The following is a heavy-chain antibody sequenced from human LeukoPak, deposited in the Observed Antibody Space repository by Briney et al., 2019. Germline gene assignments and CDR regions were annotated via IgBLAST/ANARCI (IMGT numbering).Heavy chain of an antibody. D-gene: IGHD5-24*01. Sequence: SETLSLTCTVSGGSPSSFYWSWIRQPPGKGVEWIGDIYYSGSTNYNPSLKSRVTISVDTSKNQFSLKLTSVIAADTAVYYCARVYAGYNGERYVDYWGQGTLVTVSS. J-gene: IGHJ4*02. CDR1: GGSPSSFY. CDR2: IYYSGST. CDR3: ARVYAGYNGERYVDY. V-gene: IGHV4-59*01.